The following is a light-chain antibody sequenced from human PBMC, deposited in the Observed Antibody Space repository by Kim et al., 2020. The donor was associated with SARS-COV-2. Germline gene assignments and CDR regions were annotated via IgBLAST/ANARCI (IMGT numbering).Light chain of an antibody. J-gene: IGKJ1*01. Sequence: SPGERATLSCRASQSVSNNYLAWYQRKPAQAPRLLIYAAASRATGIPDRFSGSGSGTDFTLTISRLEPEDFAVYYCQQYGTSPLTFGQGTKVDIK. CDR1: QSVSNNY. CDR3: QQYGTSPLT. CDR2: AAA. V-gene: IGKV3-20*01.